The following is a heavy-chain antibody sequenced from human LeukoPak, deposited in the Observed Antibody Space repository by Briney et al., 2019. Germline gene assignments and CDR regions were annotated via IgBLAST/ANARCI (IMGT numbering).Heavy chain of an antibody. CDR2: TYYRSTWYN. V-gene: IGHV6-1*01. CDR1: GDSVSSNSVT. J-gene: IGHJ5*02. Sequence: SQTLSLTCAISGDSVSSNSVTWNWIRQTPSRGLEWLGRTYYRSTWYNDYAVSVRGRITVNPDTSKNQYSLHLNSVTPGDTAVYYCARRLTQYDCFDPWGQGILVTVSS. D-gene: IGHD2-2*01. CDR3: ARRLTQYDCFDP.